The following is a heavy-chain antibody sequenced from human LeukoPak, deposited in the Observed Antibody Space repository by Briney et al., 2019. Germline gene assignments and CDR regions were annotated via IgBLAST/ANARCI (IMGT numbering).Heavy chain of an antibody. CDR1: GFTFINYW. J-gene: IGHJ4*02. CDR2: IKQDRSEK. Sequence: GGSLRLSCAASGFTFINYWMSWVRQAPGKGLELVANIKQDRSEKYYVDSVKGRFTISRDNAKNSLYLQMNSLRAEDTAVYYCARLREIPVFGVVTKSTSYFDYWGQGTLVTVSS. D-gene: IGHD3-3*01. CDR3: ARLREIPVFGVVTKSTSYFDY. V-gene: IGHV3-7*01.